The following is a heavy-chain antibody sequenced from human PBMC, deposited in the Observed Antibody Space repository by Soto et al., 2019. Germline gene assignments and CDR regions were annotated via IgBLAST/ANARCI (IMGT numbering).Heavy chain of an antibody. Sequence: SETLSLTCAVYGGSFSGYYWSWIRQPPGKGLEWIGEINHSGSTNYNPSLKSRVTISVGTSKNQFSLKLSSVTAADTAVYYCARSRALLLWFGGGNWFYPWGKGTLVTVSS. CDR1: GGSFSGYY. D-gene: IGHD3-10*01. CDR3: ARSRALLLWFGGGNWFYP. J-gene: IGHJ5*02. CDR2: INHSGST. V-gene: IGHV4-34*01.